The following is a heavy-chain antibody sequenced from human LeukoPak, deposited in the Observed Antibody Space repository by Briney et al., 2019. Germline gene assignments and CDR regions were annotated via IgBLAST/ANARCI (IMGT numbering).Heavy chain of an antibody. CDR1: GFTFSSYS. CDR2: ISSSSTI. D-gene: IGHD2-15*01. Sequence: GGSLRLSCAASGFTFSSYSMNWVRQAPGKGLEWVSYISSSSTIYYADSVKGRFTISRDNAKNSLYLQMNSLRAEDTAVYYCARENEAATGPLAYYFDYWGQGTLVTVSS. J-gene: IGHJ4*02. CDR3: ARENEAATGPLAYYFDY. V-gene: IGHV3-48*04.